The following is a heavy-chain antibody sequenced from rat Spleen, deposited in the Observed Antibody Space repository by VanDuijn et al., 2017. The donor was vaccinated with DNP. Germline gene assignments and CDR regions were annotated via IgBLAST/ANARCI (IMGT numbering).Heavy chain of an antibody. CDR3: ARMHYGCDN. CDR1: GYSLTSSYR. D-gene: IGHD1-11*01. J-gene: IGHJ2*01. V-gene: IGHV3-3*01. Sequence: EVQLQESGPGLVKPSQSLSLTCSVTGYSLTSSYRWNWIRKFPGNKMEWLGSINNRGSNHYNPSLKSRISITRDTSKNQFFLQVNSATTEDTATYYCARMHYGCDNWGQGVMVTVSS. CDR2: INNRGSN.